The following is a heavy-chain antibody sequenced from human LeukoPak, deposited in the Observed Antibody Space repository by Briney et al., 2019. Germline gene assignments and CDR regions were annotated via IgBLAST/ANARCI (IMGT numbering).Heavy chain of an antibody. CDR1: GFTFKSYG. D-gene: IGHD5-24*01. V-gene: IGHV3-33*01. Sequence: PGGSLRLSCVASGFTFKSYGMHWVRQAPGKGLEWVAIIWYDGSNKYYADFVKGRFTTSRDNSKNTLYLQMNSLRAGDTAVYYCARGSNLGFDPWGQGTLVTVSS. CDR2: IWYDGSNK. CDR3: ARGSNLGFDP. J-gene: IGHJ5*02.